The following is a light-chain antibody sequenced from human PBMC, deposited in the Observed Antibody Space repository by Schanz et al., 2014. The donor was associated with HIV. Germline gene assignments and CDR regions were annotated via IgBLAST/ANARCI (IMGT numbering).Light chain of an antibody. CDR2: AAS. CDR3: QQYLDIPLT. CDR1: QSISSY. J-gene: IGKJ4*01. Sequence: DIQMTQSPSSLSASVGDRVTITCRASQSISSYLNWYQQKPGEAPKLLIYAASTLQSGVPSRFSGSGSGTDFTLTISSLQPEDVAVYTCQQYLDIPLTFGGGTKVEIK. V-gene: IGKV1-39*01.